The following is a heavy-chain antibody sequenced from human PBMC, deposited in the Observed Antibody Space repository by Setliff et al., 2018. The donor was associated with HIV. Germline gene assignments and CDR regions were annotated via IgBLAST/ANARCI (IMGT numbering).Heavy chain of an antibody. CDR2: IYYSGST. CDR1: GFSTSSGFF. J-gene: IGHJ3*02. V-gene: IGHV4-38-2*01. Sequence: PSETMSLTCAVSGFSTSSGFFWGWVRQPPGKGLEWIGSIYYSGSTYYNPSLKSRVTISVDTSKNQFSLKLSSVTAADTAVFYCARAPPGIQNDAFDIWGQGAMVTVSS. CDR3: ARAPPGIQNDAFDI.